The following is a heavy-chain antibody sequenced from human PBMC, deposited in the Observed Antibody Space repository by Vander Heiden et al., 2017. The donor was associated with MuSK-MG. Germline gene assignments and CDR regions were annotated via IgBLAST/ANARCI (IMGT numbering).Heavy chain of an antibody. J-gene: IGHJ4*02. CDR3: ARDPSMVQGVTYFDY. Sequence: QVQLVESGGGVVQPGRSLRLSCAASGFTFSSYGMHWVRQAPGKGLEGVAVIWYDGSNKYYADSVKGRFTISRDNSKNTLYLQMNSLRAEDTAVYYCARDPSMVQGVTYFDYWGQGTLVTVSS. V-gene: IGHV3-33*01. CDR1: GFTFSSYG. CDR2: IWYDGSNK. D-gene: IGHD3-10*01.